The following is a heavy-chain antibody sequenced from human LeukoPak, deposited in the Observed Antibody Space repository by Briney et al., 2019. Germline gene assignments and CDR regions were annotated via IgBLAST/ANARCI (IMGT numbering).Heavy chain of an antibody. V-gene: IGHV4-59*11. CDR3: ASHGGNLPGYFAL. D-gene: IGHD4-23*01. J-gene: IGHJ2*01. Sequence: SETLSLTCTVSGGSISSHYWSWIRQPPGKGLEWIGYIYYSGSTNYNPSLKSRVTISVDTSKNQFSLKLSSVTAADTAVYYCASHGGNLPGYFALWGRGTLVTVSS. CDR1: GGSISSHY. CDR2: IYYSGST.